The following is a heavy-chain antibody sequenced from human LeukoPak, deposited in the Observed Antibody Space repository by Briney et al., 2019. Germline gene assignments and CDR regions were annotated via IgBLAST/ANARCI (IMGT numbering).Heavy chain of an antibody. Sequence: GGSQRLSCAASGFTFTTYAMHWVRQAPGKGLEWVAVISYDGSYKYYADAVKGRFTISRDNSRNTLYLQMNSLRAEDTAVYYCARAGYSSVWYTFDIWGQGTMVTVSS. J-gene: IGHJ3*02. V-gene: IGHV3-30-3*01. CDR2: ISYDGSYK. CDR1: GFTFTTYA. D-gene: IGHD6-19*01. CDR3: ARAGYSSVWYTFDI.